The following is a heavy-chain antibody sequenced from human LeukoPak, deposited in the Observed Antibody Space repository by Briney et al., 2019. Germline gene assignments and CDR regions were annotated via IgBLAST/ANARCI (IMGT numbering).Heavy chain of an antibody. CDR2: INPNSGGT. J-gene: IGHJ4*02. Sequence: ASVKVSCKASGYTFTGYYMHWVRQAPGQGLEWMGWINPNSGGTNYAQKFQGRVTITRDMSTSTAYMELSSLRSEDTAVYYCAARARDGYNSRLEIWGWGQGTLVTVSS. CDR1: GYTFTGYY. V-gene: IGHV1-2*02. D-gene: IGHD5-24*01. CDR3: AARARDGYNSRLEIWG.